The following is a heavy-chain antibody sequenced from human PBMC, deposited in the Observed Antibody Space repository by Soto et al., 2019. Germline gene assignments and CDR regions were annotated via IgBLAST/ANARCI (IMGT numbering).Heavy chain of an antibody. CDR1: GFTFSSYG. D-gene: IGHD3-22*01. J-gene: IGHJ2*01. CDR3: AGGKEIVVVTPGGFDL. CDR2: ISYDGSNK. Sequence: QVQLVESGGGVVQPGRSLRLSCAASGFTFSSYGMHWVRQAPGKGLEWVAVISYDGSNKYYADSVKGRFTISRDNSKNPVYLEKNSLRAEETGVYYWAGGKEIVVVTPGGFDLWGRGTLVTVPS. V-gene: IGHV3-30*03.